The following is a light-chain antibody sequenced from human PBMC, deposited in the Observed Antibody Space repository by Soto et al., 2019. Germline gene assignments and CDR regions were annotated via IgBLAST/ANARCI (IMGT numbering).Light chain of an antibody. J-gene: IGKJ2*01. CDR1: QDITNY. Sequence: DIQMTQSPSAMSASVGDGVNITCRASQDITNYLVWFQQKPGKVPKRLIYAASDLESGVPSRFSGSGFGTEFTLIISSMQPEDFATYYCLQHNSYPYSFGEGTKLEIK. CDR3: LQHNSYPYS. V-gene: IGKV1-17*03. CDR2: AAS.